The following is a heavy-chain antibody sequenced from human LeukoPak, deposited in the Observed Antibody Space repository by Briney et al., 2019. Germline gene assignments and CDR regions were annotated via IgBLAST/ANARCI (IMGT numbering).Heavy chain of an antibody. V-gene: IGHV3-23*01. J-gene: IGHJ1*01. Sequence: QPGGSLRLSCAASGFTFSSYAMSWVRQAPGKGLEWVSAISGSGGSTYYADSVKGRFTISRDNSKNTLYLQMNSLRAEDTAVYYCAKSVTMVRGVIIEYFQHWGQGTLVTVSS. CDR2: ISGSGGST. CDR3: AKSVTMVRGVIIEYFQH. D-gene: IGHD3-10*01. CDR1: GFTFSSYA.